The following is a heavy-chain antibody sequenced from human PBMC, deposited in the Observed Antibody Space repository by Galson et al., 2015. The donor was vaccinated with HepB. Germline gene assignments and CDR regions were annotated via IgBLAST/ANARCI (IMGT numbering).Heavy chain of an antibody. CDR3: ASSPLPPYSSGWHPLDY. D-gene: IGHD6-19*01. CDR2: ISSSSSYI. CDR1: GGTFSSYS. J-gene: IGHJ4*02. V-gene: IGHV3-21*04. Sequence: SCKASGGTFSSYSMNWVRQAPGKGLEWVSSISSSSSYIYYADSVKGRFTISRDNAKNSLYLQMNSLRAEDTAVYYCASSPLPPYSSGWHPLDYWGQGTLVTVSS.